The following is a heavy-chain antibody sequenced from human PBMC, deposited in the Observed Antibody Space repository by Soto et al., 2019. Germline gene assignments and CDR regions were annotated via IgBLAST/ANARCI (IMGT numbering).Heavy chain of an antibody. Sequence: QVQLVQSGAEVKKPGASVKVSCKASGYTFTSYGISWVRQAPGQGLEWMGWISAYNGNTNYAQKLQGRVTMTTDTXXSXDXXELRSLRSDDTAVYYCAREGGLDRWYYYYYYGMDVWGQGTTVTVSS. CDR3: AREGGLDRWYYYYYYGMDV. CDR2: ISAYNGNT. D-gene: IGHD2-15*01. J-gene: IGHJ6*02. CDR1: GYTFTSYG. V-gene: IGHV1-18*01.